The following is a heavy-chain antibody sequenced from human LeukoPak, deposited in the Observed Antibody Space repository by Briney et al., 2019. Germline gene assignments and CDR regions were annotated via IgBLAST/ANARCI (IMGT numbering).Heavy chain of an antibody. D-gene: IGHD5-12*01. V-gene: IGHV4-39*01. CDR1: GDSTSSSTYY. J-gene: IGHJ3*02. CDR2: IYDSGTT. Sequence: PSETLSLTCTVSGDSTSSSTYYWDWIRQAPGKGLEWIGNIYDSGTTHYNPSLKSRVTISGDTSKNQFSLKLTSVTAADTAIYYCATHRRSGSGGSENAFEIWGQGTMVTVSS. CDR3: ATHRRSGSGGSENAFEI.